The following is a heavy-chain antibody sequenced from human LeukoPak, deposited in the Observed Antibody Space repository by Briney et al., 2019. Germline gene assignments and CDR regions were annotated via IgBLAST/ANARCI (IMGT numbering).Heavy chain of an antibody. Sequence: PSETLSLTCTVSGGSISSYYWSWIRQPAGKGLEWIGRIYTSGSTNYNPSLKSRVTMSVDTSKNQFSLKLSSVTAADTAVYYCARGYSYGLRGDAFDIWGQGTMVTVSS. J-gene: IGHJ3*02. CDR1: GGSISSYY. V-gene: IGHV4-4*07. CDR3: ARGYSYGLRGDAFDI. CDR2: IYTSGST. D-gene: IGHD5-18*01.